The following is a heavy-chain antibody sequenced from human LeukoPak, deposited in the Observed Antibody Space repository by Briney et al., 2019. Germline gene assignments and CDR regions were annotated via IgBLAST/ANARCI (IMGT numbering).Heavy chain of an antibody. V-gene: IGHV3-23*01. J-gene: IGHJ4*02. CDR3: AKDVGYHYDTRFPT. CDR1: GFTFSSYA. Sequence: PGGALRLSCAASGFTFSSYAMSWVRQAPGKGGEWVSDITGSGGSIYYAYSVKGRVTISRDNSKNTLYLQMNSLRAEDTAVYYCAKDVGYHYDTRFPTWGQGTLVTVSS. D-gene: IGHD3-22*01. CDR2: ITGSGGSI.